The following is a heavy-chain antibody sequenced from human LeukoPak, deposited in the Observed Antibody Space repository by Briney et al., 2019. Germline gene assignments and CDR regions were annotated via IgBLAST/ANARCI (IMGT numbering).Heavy chain of an antibody. D-gene: IGHD1-26*01. CDR3: ARDKIVGATNFDY. CDR2: IKYDGSEK. Sequence: GGSLRLSCVASGFSFRSYWMNWVRQAPGKGLEWVASIKYDGSEKYCVDSVKGRFTISRDNAKNSLYLQMNSLRAEDTAVYYCARDKIVGATNFDYWGQGTLVTVSS. CDR1: GFSFRSYW. J-gene: IGHJ4*02. V-gene: IGHV3-7*01.